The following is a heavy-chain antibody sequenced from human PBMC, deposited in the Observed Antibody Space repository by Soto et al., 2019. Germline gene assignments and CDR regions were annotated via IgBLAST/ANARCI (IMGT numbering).Heavy chain of an antibody. CDR3: ARDKLEGNSFAP. CDR1: GGSISSGGYS. Sequence: QLQLQESGSGLVRPSQTLSLTCTVSGGSISSGGYSWNWIRQPPGKGLEWIGYIYHSGSTLYNPSHTSRGTISPDKSKNQFSQKLRSVTAADTGVYYCARDKLEGNSFAPWGQGTLFTVSS. J-gene: IGHJ5*02. V-gene: IGHV4-30-2*01. CDR2: IYHSGST.